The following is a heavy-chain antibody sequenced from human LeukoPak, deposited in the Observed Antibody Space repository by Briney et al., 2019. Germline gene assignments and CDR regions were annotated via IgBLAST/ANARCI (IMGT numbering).Heavy chain of an antibody. Sequence: SETLSLTCTVSGGSISSGDYYWSWIRQPPGKGLEWIGYIYYSGSTYYNPSLKSRVTISVDTSKNQFSLKLSSVTAADTAVYYCARVPGPMTTVVTAWGQGTLVTVSS. CDR1: GGSISSGDYY. CDR3: ARVPGPMTTVVTA. V-gene: IGHV4-30-4*01. D-gene: IGHD4-23*01. CDR2: IYYSGST. J-gene: IGHJ5*02.